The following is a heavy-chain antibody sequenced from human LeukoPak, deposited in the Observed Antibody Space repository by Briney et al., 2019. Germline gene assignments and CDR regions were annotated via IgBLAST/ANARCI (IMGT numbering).Heavy chain of an antibody. D-gene: IGHD3-22*01. CDR2: IRYDGNNK. V-gene: IGHV3-30*02. CDR1: GFTFSNYG. J-gene: IGHJ4*02. Sequence: PGGSLRLSCAASGFTFSNYGMHWVRQAPGKGLDWVAFIRYDGNNKYYADSVKGRFTISRDNSKNTLYLQMNSLRVEDTAVYYCANYDSRGLGLDYWGQGTLVTVSS. CDR3: ANYDSRGLGLDY.